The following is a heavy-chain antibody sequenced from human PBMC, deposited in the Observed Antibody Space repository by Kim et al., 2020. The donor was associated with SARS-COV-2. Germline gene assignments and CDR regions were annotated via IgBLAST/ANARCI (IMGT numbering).Heavy chain of an antibody. V-gene: IGHV4-30-2*05. Sequence: LKSRVTISVDTSKNQFSLKLSSVTAADTAVYYCARGSRYCSGGSCYSFDSWGQGTLVTVSS. D-gene: IGHD2-15*01. CDR3: ARGSRYCSGGSCYSFDS. J-gene: IGHJ4*02.